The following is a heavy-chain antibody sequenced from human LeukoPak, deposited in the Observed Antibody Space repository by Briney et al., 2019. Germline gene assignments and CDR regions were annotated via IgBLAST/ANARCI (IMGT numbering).Heavy chain of an antibody. CDR1: GYTFTDYY. Sequence: ASVKVSCKASGYTFTDYYMHWVRQAPGQGLEWMGWINPNSGDTNYAQKFQGRVTMTRDTSISTAYMELSSLRSDDTAVYYCARAYGSGSYYSVGVYWGQGTLVTVSS. V-gene: IGHV1-2*02. J-gene: IGHJ4*02. D-gene: IGHD3-10*01. CDR3: ARAYGSGSYYSVGVY. CDR2: INPNSGDT.